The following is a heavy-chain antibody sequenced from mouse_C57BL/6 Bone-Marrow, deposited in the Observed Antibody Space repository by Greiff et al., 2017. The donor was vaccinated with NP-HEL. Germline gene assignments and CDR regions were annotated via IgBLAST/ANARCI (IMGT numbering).Heavy chain of an antibody. CDR2: IYPGNSDT. Sequence: VQLQQSGTVLARPGASVKLSCKTSGYTFTSYWMHWVKQRPGQGLEWIGAIYPGNSDTSYNQKFKGKAKLTADTSASTAYMELSSLTNEDSAVYYWARKSLSAAVVSTDIDDWGKGTTVTVSS. CDR3: ARKSLSAAVVSTDIDD. V-gene: IGHV1-5*01. J-gene: IGHJ1*03. CDR1: GYTFTSYW. D-gene: IGHD1-1*01.